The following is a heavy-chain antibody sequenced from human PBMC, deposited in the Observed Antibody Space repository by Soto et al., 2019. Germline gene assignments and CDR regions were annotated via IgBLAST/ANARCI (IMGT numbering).Heavy chain of an antibody. CDR2: IYYSGST. V-gene: IGHV4-31*03. J-gene: IGHJ4*02. CDR3: ASSDYYGSGSYYRPDY. Sequence: SETLSLTCTVSGGSISSGGYYWSWIRQHPGKGLEWIGYIYYSGSTYYNPSLKSRVTISVDTSKNQFSLKLSSVTAADTAVYYCASSDYYGSGSYYRPDYWGQGTLVTSPQ. CDR1: GGSISSGGYY. D-gene: IGHD3-10*01.